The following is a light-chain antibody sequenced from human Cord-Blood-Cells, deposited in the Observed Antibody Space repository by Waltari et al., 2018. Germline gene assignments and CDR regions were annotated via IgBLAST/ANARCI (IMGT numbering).Light chain of an antibody. Sequence: ELVLTQSPGTLSVSPGERAPLPCSASQSVSSSYLAWYQQKPGQAPRLLIYGASSRATGIPDRFSGSGSGTDFTLTISRLEPEDFAVYYCQQYGSSPYTFGQGTKLEIK. J-gene: IGKJ2*01. V-gene: IGKV3-20*01. CDR2: GAS. CDR3: QQYGSSPYT. CDR1: QSVSSSY.